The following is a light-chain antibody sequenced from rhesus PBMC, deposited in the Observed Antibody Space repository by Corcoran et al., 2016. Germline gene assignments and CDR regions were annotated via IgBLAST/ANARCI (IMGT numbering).Light chain of an antibody. V-gene: IGKV1-25*01. CDR3: QQHYSYPLT. CDR2: ASS. CDR1: QGISSD. Sequence: DIQMTQSPSSLSASVGDRVTITCRASQGISSDLAWYQQKPGKAPKLLIYASSPLQSGVPSRFSGSGSGTDFHLTISRLQPEGFTTSSCQQHYSYPLTFGGRTKVEL. J-gene: IGKJ4*01.